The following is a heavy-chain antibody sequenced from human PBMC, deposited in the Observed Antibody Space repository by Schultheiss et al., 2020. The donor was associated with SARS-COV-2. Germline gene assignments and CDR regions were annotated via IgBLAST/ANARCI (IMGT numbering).Heavy chain of an antibody. CDR1: GGSISSYY. J-gene: IGHJ4*02. CDR2: IYYSGST. CDR3: ARGRWYLDY. V-gene: IGHV4-59*01. D-gene: IGHD4-23*01. Sequence: SETLSLTCTVSGGSISSYYWSWIRQPPGKGLEWIGYIYYSGSTYYNPSLKSRVTISVDTSKNQFSLKLSSVTAADTAVYYCARGRWYLDYWGQGTLVTVSS.